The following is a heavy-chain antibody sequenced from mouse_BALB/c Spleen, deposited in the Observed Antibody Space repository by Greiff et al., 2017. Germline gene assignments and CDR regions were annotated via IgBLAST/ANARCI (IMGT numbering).Heavy chain of an antibody. J-gene: IGHJ3*01. D-gene: IGHD2-14*01. Sequence: EVMLVESGGGLVQPGGSRKLSCAASGFTFSSFGMHWVRQAPEKGLEWVAYISSGSSTIYYADTVKGRFTISRDNPKNTLFLQMTSLRSEDTAMYYCAREGRYDPWFAYWGQGTLVTVSA. CDR3: AREGRYDPWFAY. V-gene: IGHV5-17*02. CDR2: ISSGSSTI. CDR1: GFTFSSFG.